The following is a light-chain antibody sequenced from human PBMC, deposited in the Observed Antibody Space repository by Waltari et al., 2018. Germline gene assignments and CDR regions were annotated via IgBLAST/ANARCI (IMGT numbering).Light chain of an antibody. V-gene: IGLV1-44*01. CDR2: RND. CDR3: ASWDDSPNGRWV. J-gene: IGLJ3*02. CDR1: SSNVGNNV. Sequence: QSVLTQPPSASGAPGQRVTIPCYGSSSNVGNNVVNWYQQIPGTAPKLLIYRNDQRPSGVPDRFSGSKSGTSASLAISGLQSEDEGDYDCASWDDSPNGRWVFGGGTKLTVL.